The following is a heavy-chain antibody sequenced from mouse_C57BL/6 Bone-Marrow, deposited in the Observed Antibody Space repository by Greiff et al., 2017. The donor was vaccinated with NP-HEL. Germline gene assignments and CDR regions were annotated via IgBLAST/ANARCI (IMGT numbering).Heavy chain of an antibody. J-gene: IGHJ3*01. Sequence: QVQLQQPGAELVRPGSSVKLSCKASGYTFTSYWLHWVKQRPIQGLEWIGNIDPSDSETHYNQKFKGKATLTVDKSSSTAYMQRSSLTSEDSAVYYCARGAYGSSLARFAYWGQGTLVTVSA. CDR1: GYTFTSYW. CDR3: ARGAYGSSLARFAY. D-gene: IGHD1-1*01. CDR2: IDPSDSET. V-gene: IGHV1-52*01.